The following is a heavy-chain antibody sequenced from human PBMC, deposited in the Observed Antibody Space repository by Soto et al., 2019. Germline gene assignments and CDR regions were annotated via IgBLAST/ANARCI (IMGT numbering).Heavy chain of an antibody. Sequence: EVHLVESGGGLVQPGGSLRLSCAASGFTFSSYSMNWVRQAPGKGLEWISYISNNGGNIYYADSVKGRFTISRDNAYDTLYLLLNSLRDEDAAVYYCATTPRGANNYWGQGALVTVSS. CDR3: ATTPRGANNY. CDR2: ISNNGGNI. V-gene: IGHV3-48*02. D-gene: IGHD1-26*01. CDR1: GFTFSSYS. J-gene: IGHJ4*02.